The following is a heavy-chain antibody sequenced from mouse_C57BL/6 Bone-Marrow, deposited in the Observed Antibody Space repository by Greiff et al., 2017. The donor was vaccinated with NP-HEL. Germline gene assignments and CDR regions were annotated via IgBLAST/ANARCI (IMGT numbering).Heavy chain of an antibody. Sequence: EVHLVESEGGLVQPGSSMKLSCTASGFTFSDYYMAWVRQVPEKGLEWVANINYDGSSTYYLDSLKSRFIISRDNAKNILYLQMSSLKSEDAATYDCARQDYGGAWFAYWGQGTLVTVSA. J-gene: IGHJ3*01. CDR2: INYDGSST. D-gene: IGHD2-4*01. V-gene: IGHV5-16*01. CDR1: GFTFSDYY. CDR3: ARQDYGGAWFAY.